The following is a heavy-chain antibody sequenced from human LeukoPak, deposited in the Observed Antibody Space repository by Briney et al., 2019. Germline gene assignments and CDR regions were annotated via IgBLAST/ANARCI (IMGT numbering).Heavy chain of an antibody. CDR1: GGSISTYY. CDR3: ARGSLGGYYDSSGYFHGSAEYFQH. D-gene: IGHD3-22*01. CDR2: IYYSGST. Sequence: SETLSLTCTVSGGSISTYYWSWIRQPPGKGLEWIGYIYYSGSTNYNPSLKSRVTISVDTSKNQFSLKLSSVTAADTAVYYCARGSLGGYYDSSGYFHGSAEYFQHWGRGTLVTVSS. J-gene: IGHJ1*01. V-gene: IGHV4-59*01.